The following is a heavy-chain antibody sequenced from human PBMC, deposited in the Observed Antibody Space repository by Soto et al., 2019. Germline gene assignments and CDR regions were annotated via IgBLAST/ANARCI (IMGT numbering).Heavy chain of an antibody. CDR3: ARGGRGDSIDFGWGAPDY. CDR1: GFSFSSYA. V-gene: IGHV3-30-3*01. D-gene: IGHD6-13*01. Sequence: QVQLVESGGGVVQPGRSLRLSCAASGFSFSSYAMHWVRQAPGKGLEWVAVISYDGNNRFYADSVKGRFTFSRDNSKNPLFLKMKSLGVGDTAVYFCARGGRGDSIDFGWGAPDYWGQGTLVTVSS. CDR2: ISYDGNNR. J-gene: IGHJ4*02.